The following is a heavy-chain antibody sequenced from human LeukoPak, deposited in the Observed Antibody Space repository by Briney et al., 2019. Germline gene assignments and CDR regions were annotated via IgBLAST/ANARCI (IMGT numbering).Heavy chain of an antibody. V-gene: IGHV4-39*01. CDR2: IFYGART. J-gene: IGHJ4*02. Sequence: SETLSLTCTVSGDSINSPNYYWGWLRQPPGKGLEWIGSIFYGARTSYSPSLKSRVSVSIDTSKNQFSLKLSSVTAADTAIYYCARYTSSYYYDFDLWGRGTLVTVSS. D-gene: IGHD3-22*01. CDR3: ARYTSSYYYDFDL. CDR1: GDSINSPNYY.